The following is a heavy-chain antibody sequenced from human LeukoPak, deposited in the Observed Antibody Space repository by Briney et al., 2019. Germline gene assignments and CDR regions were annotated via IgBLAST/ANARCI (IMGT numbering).Heavy chain of an antibody. V-gene: IGHV3-23*01. CDR2: ISGSGDST. Sequence: GGSLRLSCAASGFTFSSYAMSWVRQAPGKGLEWVSAISGSGDSTYYADSVKGRFTISRDNSKNTLYLQMNSLRAEDTAVYYCAKDGVGYGDPYYFDYWGQGTLVTVSS. CDR1: GFTFSSYA. D-gene: IGHD4-17*01. CDR3: AKDGVGYGDPYYFDY. J-gene: IGHJ4*02.